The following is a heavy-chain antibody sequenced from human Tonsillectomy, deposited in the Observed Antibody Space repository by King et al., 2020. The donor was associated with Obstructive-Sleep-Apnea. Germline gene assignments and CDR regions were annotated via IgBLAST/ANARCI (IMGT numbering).Heavy chain of an antibody. CDR2: VSHDAINK. CDR1: GFTFSHFA. J-gene: IGHJ4*02. D-gene: IGHD3-10*01. CDR3: AREVHGGFDY. Sequence: HVQLVESGGGVVQHGRSLRLSCAASGFTFSHFAMHWVRQTPGKGLEWVAIVSHDAINKYYADSVRGRFSVSRDSSENTLYLQMNSLRTEDTAVYYCAREVHGGFDYWGQGTLVTVSS. V-gene: IGHV3-30*04.